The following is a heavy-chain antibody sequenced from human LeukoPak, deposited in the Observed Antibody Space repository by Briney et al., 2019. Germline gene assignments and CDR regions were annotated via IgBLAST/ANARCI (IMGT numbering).Heavy chain of an antibody. CDR3: ARDRVGGSFDY. V-gene: IGHV3-48*01. CDR2: ITGDSHTI. Sequence: GGSLRLSCAASGFAFSSYAMNRVRQAPGKGLDWVSFITGDSHTIYYADSVKGRFTVSRDNAENSLYLQINSLSAEDTAVYYCARDRVGGSFDYWGQGTLVTVSS. D-gene: IGHD6-19*01. CDR1: GFAFSSYA. J-gene: IGHJ4*02.